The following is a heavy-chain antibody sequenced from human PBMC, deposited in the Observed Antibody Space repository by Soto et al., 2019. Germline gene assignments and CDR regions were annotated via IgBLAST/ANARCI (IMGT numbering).Heavy chain of an antibody. Sequence: PGGSLRLSGAAPGFTFSNYCIHWVRQAPCKGLEWVAVIWYDGINKYYADSVKGRFTISRDNSKNTLFLQMNSLRAEDTAVYYFARVILRQSYTRCYGECKGMDVLGQGTTVTVYS. J-gene: IGHJ6*02. D-gene: IGHD2-2*01. CDR2: IWYDGINK. V-gene: IGHV3-33*01. CDR1: GFTFSNYC. CDR3: ARVILRQSYTRCYGECKGMDV.